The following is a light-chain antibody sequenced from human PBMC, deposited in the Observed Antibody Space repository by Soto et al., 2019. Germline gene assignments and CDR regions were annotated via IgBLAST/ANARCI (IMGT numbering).Light chain of an antibody. CDR1: SSDVGYYDY. Sequence: QSVLTQPPSASGFPGQSVTISCTGTSSDVGYYDYVSWYQQHPGKAPKLVIYEVTKRPSGVPDRVSASKSGNTASLTVSGLQAADEADYFCSSFTSRFTFNYIFGTGP. CDR3: SSFTSRFTFNYI. J-gene: IGLJ1*01. V-gene: IGLV2-8*01. CDR2: EVT.